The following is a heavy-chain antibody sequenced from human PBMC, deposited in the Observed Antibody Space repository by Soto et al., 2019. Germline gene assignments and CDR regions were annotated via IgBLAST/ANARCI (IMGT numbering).Heavy chain of an antibody. J-gene: IGHJ6*02. CDR3: ARSQGSSTSLEIYYYYYDGMDG. CDR1: GGTFSSYA. V-gene: IGHV1-69*01. D-gene: IGHD2-2*01. CDR2: SIPISDTT. Sequence: QVQLVQSGAEVKKPGSSVKVSCKASGGTFSSYAISWVRQAPGQGLEWMGGSIPISDTTNYAQRFQGRVTLTADESTSTAYMELSSLRSEDTAVYDCARSQGSSTSLEIYYYYYDGMDGWGQGTTVTVSS.